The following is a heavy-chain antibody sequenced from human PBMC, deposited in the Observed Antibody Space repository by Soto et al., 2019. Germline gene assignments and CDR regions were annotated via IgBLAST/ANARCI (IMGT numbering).Heavy chain of an antibody. CDR2: ISSSSSYI. CDR3: ARDGKALYSSSPY. D-gene: IGHD6-6*01. CDR1: GFTFSSYS. J-gene: IGHJ4*02. V-gene: IGHV3-21*01. Sequence: RGSLRLSCAASGFTFSSYSMNWVRQAPGKGLEWVSSISSSSSYIYYADSVKGRFTISRDNAKNSLYLQMNSLRAEDTAVYYCARDGKALYSSSPYWGQGTLVTVSS.